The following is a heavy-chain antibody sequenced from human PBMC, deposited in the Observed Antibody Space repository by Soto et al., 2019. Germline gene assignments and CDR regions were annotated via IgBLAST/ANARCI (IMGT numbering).Heavy chain of an antibody. CDR1: VGTFSSYA. J-gene: IGHJ4*02. CDR3: ARLLHGYSPVFDY. D-gene: IGHD5-18*01. CDR2: IIPIFGTA. V-gene: IGHV1-69*12. Sequence: QVQLVQSGAEVKKPGSSVKVSCKASVGTFSSYAISWVRQSPGQGLEWMGVIIPIFGTANYAQKFQGRVTITADESTSTAYMELSSLRSEDTAVYYCARLLHGYSPVFDYWGQGTLVTVSS.